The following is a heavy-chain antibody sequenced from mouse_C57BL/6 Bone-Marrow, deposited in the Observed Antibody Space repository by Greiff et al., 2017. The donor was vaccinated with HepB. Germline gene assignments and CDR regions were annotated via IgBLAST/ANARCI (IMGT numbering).Heavy chain of an antibody. J-gene: IGHJ2*01. D-gene: IGHD2-3*01. CDR3: ASDGYYPYYFDY. V-gene: IGHV5-9*01. CDR1: GFTFSSYT. CDR2: ISGGGGNT. Sequence: EVKVVESGGGLVKPGGSLKLSCAASGFTFSSYTMSWVRQTPEKRLEWVATISGGGGNTYYPDSVKGRFTISRDSAKNTLYLQMSSLGSEDTALYYCASDGYYPYYFDYWGRGTTLTVSS.